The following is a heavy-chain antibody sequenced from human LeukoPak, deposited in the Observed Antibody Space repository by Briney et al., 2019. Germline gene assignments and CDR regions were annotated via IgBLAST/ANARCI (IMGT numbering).Heavy chain of an antibody. Sequence: GGSLRLSCAASGMTVSSNYIMWVRQPPGKGLEWVSSIYTGGSTYYADAMKGRFTISRDNSKNTVNLQMNSLRAEDTAVYYCARDQASSSSSPYWGQGTLVTVSS. CDR2: IYTGGST. D-gene: IGHD2-2*01. J-gene: IGHJ4*02. CDR3: ARDQASSSSSPY. V-gene: IGHV3-66*01. CDR1: GMTVSSNY.